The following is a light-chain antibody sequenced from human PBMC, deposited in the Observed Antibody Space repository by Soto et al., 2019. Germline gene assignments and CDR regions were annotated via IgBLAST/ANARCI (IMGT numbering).Light chain of an antibody. CDR2: GAS. V-gene: IGKV3-20*01. J-gene: IGKJ3*01. Sequence: EIVLTQSPGTLFLSPGERATLSCRASESVSNSYLAWYQQKRGQAPRLLIFGASSRATGIPDRFSGSGSGTDFNLTISRLEPEDLAVYFCQQYASSPQTFGPGTKVDIK. CDR1: ESVSNSY. CDR3: QQYASSPQT.